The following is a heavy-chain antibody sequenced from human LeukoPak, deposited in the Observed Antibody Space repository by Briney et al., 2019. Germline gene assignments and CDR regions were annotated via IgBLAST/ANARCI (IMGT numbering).Heavy chain of an antibody. Sequence: PGASVNVSCKASGYIFTTYGISWVRPAPGRGLEWMGWISILYGETKYAQKFQGRLTMTTDTSTNTAYMELRSLRPDDTAMYYCARDFFHGRCSGLSCFLLDYWGQGSLVTVSS. V-gene: IGHV1-18*01. CDR1: GYIFTTYG. CDR2: ISILYGET. J-gene: IGHJ4*02. CDR3: ARDFFHGRCSGLSCFLLDY. D-gene: IGHD2-15*01.